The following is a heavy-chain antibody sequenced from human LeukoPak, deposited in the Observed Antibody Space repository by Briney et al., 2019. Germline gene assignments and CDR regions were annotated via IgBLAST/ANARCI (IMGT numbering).Heavy chain of an antibody. CDR1: GGSISSSSYY. CDR3: ARQKPSTFRQHGRGRPFDS. J-gene: IGHJ4*02. D-gene: IGHD3-16*01. V-gene: IGHV4-39*01. CDR2: IYYSGST. Sequence: PSETLSLTCTVSGGSISSSSYYWGWIRQPPGKGLEWIGSIYYSGSTYYNPSLKSRVTISVDTSKNQFSLRLTSVTAADTALYYCARQKPSTFRQHGRGRPFDSWGQGTLVTVSS.